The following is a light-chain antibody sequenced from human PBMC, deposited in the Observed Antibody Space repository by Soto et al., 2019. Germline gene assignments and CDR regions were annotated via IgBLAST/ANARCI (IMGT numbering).Light chain of an antibody. CDR1: QSVSSN. Sequence: EIVMTQSPATLSVSPGERATLSCRASQSVSSNLAWYQQKPGQAPRLLIYGASTRATGIPARFSGSGSGTESTLTISSLQSEDFAVYYCQQYNNWPYSFGQGTKLRSN. CDR3: QQYNNWPYS. J-gene: IGKJ2*03. CDR2: GAS. V-gene: IGKV3-15*01.